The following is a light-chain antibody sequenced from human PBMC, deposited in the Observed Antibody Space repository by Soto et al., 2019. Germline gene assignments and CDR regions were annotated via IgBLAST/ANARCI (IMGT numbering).Light chain of an antibody. CDR2: EVN. V-gene: IGLV2-8*01. J-gene: IGLJ1*01. CDR3: ASYAGNSRYV. Sequence: QSALTQPPSASGSPGQSVTISCTGVSSDVGGYDYVLWYQQYLGKAPKLIIFEVNKRPSGVPDRFSGSKSGNTASLTVSGLQAEDEAVYYCASYAGNSRYVFGTGTKLTVL. CDR1: SSDVGGYDY.